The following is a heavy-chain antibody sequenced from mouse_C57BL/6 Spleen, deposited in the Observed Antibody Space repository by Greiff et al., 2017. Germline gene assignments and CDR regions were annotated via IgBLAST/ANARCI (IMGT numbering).Heavy chain of an antibody. D-gene: IGHD2-4*01. J-gene: IGHJ1*03. CDR3: ARDLDSYWYFDV. CDR2: INYDGSST. CDR1: GFTFSDYY. Sequence: EVMLVESEGGLVQPGSSMKLSCTASGFTFSDYYMAWVRQVPEKGLEWVANINYDGSSTYYLDSLKSRFIISRDNAKNILYLQMSSLKSEDTATYYCARDLDSYWYFDVWGTGTTVTVSS. V-gene: IGHV5-16*01.